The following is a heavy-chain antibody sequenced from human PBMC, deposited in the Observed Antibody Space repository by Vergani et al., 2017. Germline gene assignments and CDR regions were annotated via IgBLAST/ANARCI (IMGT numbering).Heavy chain of an antibody. D-gene: IGHD3-22*01. Sequence: QVQLQESGPGLVKPSETLSLTCTVSGGSISSSSYYWGWIRQPPGKGLEWIGSIYYSGSTYYNPSLKSRVTISVDTSKNQFSLKLSSVTAADTAVYYCASQRLYDSSGQGAFDIWGQGTMVTVSS. CDR1: GGSISSSSYY. CDR2: IYYSGST. J-gene: IGHJ3*02. CDR3: ASQRLYDSSGQGAFDI. V-gene: IGHV4-39*07.